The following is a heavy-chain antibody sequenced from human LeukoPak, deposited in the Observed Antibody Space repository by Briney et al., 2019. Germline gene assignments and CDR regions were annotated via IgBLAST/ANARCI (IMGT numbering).Heavy chain of an antibody. CDR1: GFTFSSYA. CDR2: ISGSGGST. CDR3: ARGGGYGGTYGYFDY. Sequence: PGGSLRLSCAASGFTFSSYAMSWVRQAPGKGLEWVSDISGSGGSTYYADSVKGRFTISRDNSKNTLYLQMNSLRAEDTAVYYCARGGGYGGTYGYFDYWGQGTLVTVSS. D-gene: IGHD1-26*01. J-gene: IGHJ4*02. V-gene: IGHV3-23*01.